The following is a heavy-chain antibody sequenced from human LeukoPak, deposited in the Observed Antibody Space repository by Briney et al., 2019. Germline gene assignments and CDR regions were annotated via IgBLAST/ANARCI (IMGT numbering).Heavy chain of an antibody. J-gene: IGHJ4*02. D-gene: IGHD2/OR15-2a*01. CDR1: GVSVSTSH. Sequence: SETLSPTCNVSGVSVSTSHWNWIRQRPGKGLEWIGCLSYTGKTDYNPSLKSRVSISLGSSNNHFSLKLTSVTAADTAVYYCSEGYFEPFDHWGQGILVTVSS. CDR2: LSYTGKT. V-gene: IGHV4-59*02. CDR3: SEGYFEPFDH.